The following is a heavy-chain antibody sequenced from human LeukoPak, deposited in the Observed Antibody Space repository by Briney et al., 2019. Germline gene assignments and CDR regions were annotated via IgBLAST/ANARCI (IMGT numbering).Heavy chain of an antibody. CDR1: GFTFSSYE. Sequence: GGSLRLSCAASGFTFSSYEMNWVRQAPGKGLEWVSYISSSGSTIYYADSVKGRFTISRDNAKNSLYLQMNSLRAEDTAVYYCARCLQLWRTGPIDYWGQGTLVTVSS. CDR3: ARCLQLWRTGPIDY. CDR2: ISSSGSTI. V-gene: IGHV3-48*03. J-gene: IGHJ4*02. D-gene: IGHD5-18*01.